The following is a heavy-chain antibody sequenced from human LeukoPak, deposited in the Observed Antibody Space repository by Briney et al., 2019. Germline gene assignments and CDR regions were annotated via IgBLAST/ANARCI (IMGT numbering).Heavy chain of an antibody. CDR3: ASRAGYSSSWYDTTYWFDP. CDR1: GGTFSSYA. V-gene: IGHV1-69*13. J-gene: IGHJ5*02. D-gene: IGHD6-13*01. CDR2: VIPIFGTA. Sequence: EASVKVSCKASGGTFSSYAISWVRQAPGQGLEWMGGVIPIFGTANYAQKFQGRVTITADESTSTAYMELSSLRSEDTAVYYCASRAGYSSSWYDTTYWFDPWGQGTLVTVSS.